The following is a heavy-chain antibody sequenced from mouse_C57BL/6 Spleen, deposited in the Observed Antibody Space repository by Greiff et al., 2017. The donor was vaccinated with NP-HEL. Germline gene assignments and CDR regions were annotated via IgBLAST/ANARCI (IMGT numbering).Heavy chain of an antibody. V-gene: IGHV1-80*01. J-gene: IGHJ4*01. Sequence: VQLQQSGAELVKPGASVKISCKASGYAFSSYWMNWVKQRPGKGLEWIGQIYPGDGDTNYNGKFKGKATLTADKSSSTAYMQLSSLTSEDSAVYFWARGSSSYGYYAMDYWGQGTSVTVSS. CDR1: GYAFSSYW. D-gene: IGHD1-1*01. CDR2: IYPGDGDT. CDR3: ARGSSSYGYYAMDY.